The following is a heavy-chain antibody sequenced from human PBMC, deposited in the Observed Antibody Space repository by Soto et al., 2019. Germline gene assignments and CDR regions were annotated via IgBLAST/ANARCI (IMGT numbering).Heavy chain of an antibody. CDR1: GFTFSSYW. Sequence: PGGSLRLSCAASGFTFSSYWMHWVRQAPGKGLVWVSRINSDGSSTSYADSVKGRFTISRDNAKNTLYLQMNSLRAEDTAVYYCARLLGRSYNFYHHYALDVWGQGTTVTVSS. CDR3: ARLLGRSYNFYHHYALDV. V-gene: IGHV3-74*01. J-gene: IGHJ6*02. D-gene: IGHD3-10*01. CDR2: INSDGSST.